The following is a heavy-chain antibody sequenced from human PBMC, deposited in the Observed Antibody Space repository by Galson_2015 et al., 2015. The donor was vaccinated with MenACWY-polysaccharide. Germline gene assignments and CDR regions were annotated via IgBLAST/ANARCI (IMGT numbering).Heavy chain of an antibody. D-gene: IGHD2-15*01. Sequence: SLRLSCAASGFTFTNYAMSWVRQTPGEGLEWVSAITVSGDATYYADSVKGRFTISRDNSRNTLYLQMNSLRAEDTAVYYCSRYCSGIRCYSGLDYWGQGTLVTVSS. J-gene: IGHJ4*02. CDR1: GFTFTNYA. CDR3: SRYCSGIRCYSGLDY. V-gene: IGHV3-23*01. CDR2: ITVSGDAT.